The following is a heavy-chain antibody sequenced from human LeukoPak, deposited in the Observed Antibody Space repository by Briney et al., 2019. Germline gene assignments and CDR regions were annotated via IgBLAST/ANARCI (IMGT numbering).Heavy chain of an antibody. CDR3: ASDREYYYGSGSFDY. Sequence: GSLRLSCAASGFTFSSYWMNWVRQAPEKGLEWVANIKQDGSEKYYVDSVKGRFTISRDNAKNSLYLQMNSLRAEDTAVYYCASDREYYYGSGSFDYWGQGTLVTVSS. J-gene: IGHJ4*02. D-gene: IGHD3-10*01. V-gene: IGHV3-7*04. CDR1: GFTFSSYW. CDR2: IKQDGSEK.